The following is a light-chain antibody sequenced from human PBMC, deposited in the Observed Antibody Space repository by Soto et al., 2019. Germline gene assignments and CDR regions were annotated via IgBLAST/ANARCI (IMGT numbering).Light chain of an antibody. V-gene: IGLV2-18*02. CDR2: EVF. J-gene: IGLJ3*02. Sequence: QSALTQPPSVSGSPGQSVTISCIGTSSDVGGYNRVSWYQQPPGTAPKLVIYEVFHRPSGVPDRFSGSKSGNTASLTISGLQAEDEADYFCSSPTSSSTWVFGGGTKLTVL. CDR1: SSDVGGYNR. CDR3: SSPTSSSTWV.